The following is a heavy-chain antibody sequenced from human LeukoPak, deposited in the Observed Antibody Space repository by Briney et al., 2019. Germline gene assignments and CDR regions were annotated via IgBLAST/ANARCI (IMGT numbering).Heavy chain of an antibody. CDR3: AKDLYTNDYLYAFGI. CDR1: GFTFSSYA. CDR2: ISGSGGST. Sequence: SGGSLRLFCAASGFTFSSYAMSWVRQAPGKGLEWVSAISGSGGSTYYADSVKGRFTISRDNSKNTLYLQMNSLRAEDTAVYYCAKDLYTNDYLYAFGIWGQGTMVTVSS. J-gene: IGHJ3*02. D-gene: IGHD2-8*01. V-gene: IGHV3-23*01.